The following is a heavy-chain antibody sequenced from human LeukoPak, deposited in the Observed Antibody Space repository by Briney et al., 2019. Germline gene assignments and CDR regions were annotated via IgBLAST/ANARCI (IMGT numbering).Heavy chain of an antibody. CDR2: ISGSGGST. J-gene: IGHJ4*02. V-gene: IGHV3-23*01. CDR1: GFTVSDSY. D-gene: IGHD2-2*01. CDR3: AKVRVVPAIYFDY. Sequence: GGSLRLSCTASGFTVSDSYMSWVRQAPGKGLEWVSAISGSGGSTYYADSVKGRFTISRDNSKNTLYLQMNSLRAEDTAVYYRAKVRVVPAIYFDYWGQGTLVTVSS.